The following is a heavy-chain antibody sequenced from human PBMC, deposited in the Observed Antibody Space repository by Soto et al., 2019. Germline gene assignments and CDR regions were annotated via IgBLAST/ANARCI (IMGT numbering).Heavy chain of an antibody. CDR3: ARDLRERVYYYYGMDV. V-gene: IGHV3-30-3*01. D-gene: IGHD1-26*01. J-gene: IGHJ6*02. CDR2: ISYDGSNK. CDR1: GFTFSSYA. Sequence: GGSLRLSCAASGFTFSSYAMHWVRQAPGKGLEWVAVISYDGSNKYSDSVKGRFTISRDNSKNTLYLQMNSLRAEDTAVYYCARDLRERVYYYYGMDVWGQGTTVTVSS.